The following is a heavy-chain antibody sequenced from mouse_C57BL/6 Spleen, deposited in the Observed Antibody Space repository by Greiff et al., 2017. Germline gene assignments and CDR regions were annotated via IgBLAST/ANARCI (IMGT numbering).Heavy chain of an antibody. D-gene: IGHD1-1*01. J-gene: IGHJ2*01. CDR1: GYTFTSYW. CDR2: IYPGSGST. Sequence: QVQLQQSGAELVKPRASVKMSCKASGYTFTSYWITWVKQRPGQGLEWIGDIYPGSGSTNYNEKFKSKATLTVDTSSSTAYMQLSSLTSEDSAVYYCARGPYYYGSSYDFDYWGQGTTLTVSS. V-gene: IGHV1-55*01. CDR3: ARGPYYYGSSYDFDY.